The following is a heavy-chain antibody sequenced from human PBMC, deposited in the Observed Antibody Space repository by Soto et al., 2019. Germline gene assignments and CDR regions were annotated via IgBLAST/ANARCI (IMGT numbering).Heavy chain of an antibody. J-gene: IGHJ6*02. CDR2: IYYSGST. V-gene: IGHV4-39*01. CDR3: ARLRSNYYYYGMDV. D-gene: IGHD3-3*01. Sequence: SDTLSLTCTVSGGSISSSSYYWGWIRQPPGKGLEWIGGIYYSGSTYYNPSLKSRVTISVDTSKNQFSLKLSSVTAADTAVYYCARLRSNYYYYGMDVWGQGTPVTVSS. CDR1: GGSISSSSYY.